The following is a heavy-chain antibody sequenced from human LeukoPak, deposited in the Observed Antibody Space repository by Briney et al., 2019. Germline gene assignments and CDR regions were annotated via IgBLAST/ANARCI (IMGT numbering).Heavy chain of an antibody. CDR1: GYSFTSYW. Sequence: GESLKISCKGSGYSFTSYWIGWVRQMPGKGLKWMGIIYPGDSDTRYSPSFQGQVTISADKSISTAYLQWSSLKASDTAMYYCARLATYYDILTGYPKRYYYYYMDVWGKGTTVTVSS. CDR3: ARLATYYDILTGYPKRYYYYYMDV. CDR2: IYPGDSDT. D-gene: IGHD3-9*01. V-gene: IGHV5-51*01. J-gene: IGHJ6*03.